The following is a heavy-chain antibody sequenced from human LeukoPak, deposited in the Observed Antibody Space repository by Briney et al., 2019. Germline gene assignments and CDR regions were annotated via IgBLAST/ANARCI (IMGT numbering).Heavy chain of an antibody. CDR1: GFTFGSYA. Sequence: PGGSLRLSCAASGFTFGSYAMSWVRQAPGKGLEWVSAISGSGGSTYYADSVKGRFTISRDNSKNTLYLQMNSLRAEDTAVYYCAKEEKDHYDFWSGYYYGMDVWGQGTTVTVSS. J-gene: IGHJ6*02. V-gene: IGHV3-23*01. CDR3: AKEEKDHYDFWSGYYYGMDV. D-gene: IGHD3-3*01. CDR2: ISGSGGST.